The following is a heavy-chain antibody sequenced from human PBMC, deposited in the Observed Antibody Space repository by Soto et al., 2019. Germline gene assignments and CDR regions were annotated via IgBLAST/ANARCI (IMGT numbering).Heavy chain of an antibody. J-gene: IGHJ5*02. CDR2: MYYGGRT. D-gene: IGHD2-15*01. CDR1: GGSISSYY. CDR3: ARGTPSPLIVRSSRGPWFDP. V-gene: IGHV4-59*08. Sequence: SETLSLTCTVSGGSISSYYWSLLRPPPGKGLEWIGYMYYGGRTNYNPSLKSRVTISVDTSKMQVSLKLSSVTAADTAVYFCARGTPSPLIVRSSRGPWFDPWGQGTLVTVSS.